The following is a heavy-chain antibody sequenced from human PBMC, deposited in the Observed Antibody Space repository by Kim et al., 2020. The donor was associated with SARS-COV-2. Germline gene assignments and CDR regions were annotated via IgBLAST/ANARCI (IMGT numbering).Heavy chain of an antibody. V-gene: IGHV4-39*01. J-gene: IGHJ4*02. Sequence: PSLKGRVTISVDTSKTQFSLKLSSVTAADTAVYYCARLHLGELSPGIDYWGQGTLVTVSS. CDR3: ARLHLGELSPGIDY. D-gene: IGHD3-16*02.